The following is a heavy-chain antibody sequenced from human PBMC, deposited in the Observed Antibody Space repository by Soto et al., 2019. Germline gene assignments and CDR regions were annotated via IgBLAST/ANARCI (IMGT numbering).Heavy chain of an antibody. V-gene: IGHV4-31*03. J-gene: IGHJ6*02. CDR2: IYYSGST. Sequence: QVQLQESGPGLVKPSQTLSLTCTVSGGSISSGGYYWSWIRQHPGKGLEWIENIYYSGSTYYNPSLKSRVTISVDTSKNQFSLKLSSVTAADTAVYYCASSPAATYYYYGMDVWGRGTTVTVSS. CDR1: GGSISSGGYY. CDR3: ASSPAATYYYYGMDV. D-gene: IGHD6-13*01.